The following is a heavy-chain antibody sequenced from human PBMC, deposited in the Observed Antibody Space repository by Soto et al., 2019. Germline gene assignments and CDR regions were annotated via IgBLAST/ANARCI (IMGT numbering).Heavy chain of an antibody. D-gene: IGHD2-15*01. CDR1: GGSISSSSYY. V-gene: IGHV4-39*01. CDR2: IYYSGST. Sequence: SETLSLTCTVSGGSISSSSYYWGWIRHPPGKGLEWIGSIYYSGSTYYNPSLKSRVTISVDTSKNQFSLKLSSVTAADTAVYYCAVAATYNWFDPWGQGTLVTVSS. CDR3: AVAATYNWFDP. J-gene: IGHJ5*02.